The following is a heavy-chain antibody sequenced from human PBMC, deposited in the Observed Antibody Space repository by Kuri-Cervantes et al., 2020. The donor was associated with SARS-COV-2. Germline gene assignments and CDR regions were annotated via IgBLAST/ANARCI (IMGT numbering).Heavy chain of an antibody. V-gene: IGHV1-2*06. CDR1: GYTFTGYY. Sequence: ASVKVSCKASGYTFTGYYMHWVRQAPGQGLGWMGRINPNSGGTNYAQKFQGRVTMTRDTSTSTVYMELSSLRSEDTAVYYCARGRLSSDYFDYWGQGTLVTVSS. CDR3: ARGRLSSDYFDY. J-gene: IGHJ4*02. D-gene: IGHD6-6*01. CDR2: INPNSGGT.